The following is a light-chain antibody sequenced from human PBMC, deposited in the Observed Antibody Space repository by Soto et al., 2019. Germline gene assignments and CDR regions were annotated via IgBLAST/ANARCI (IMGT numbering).Light chain of an antibody. J-gene: IGLJ2*01. CDR1: SSDVGRYNY. V-gene: IGLV2-14*01. CDR2: EVS. CDR3: TSYTSSSTLV. Sequence: QSALTQPASVSGSPGQSITISCTGTSSDVGRYNYVSWYQQHPGKAPKLMIYEVSSRPSGVSNRFSGSKSGNTASLTISGLQAEDEADYYCTSYTSSSTLVFGGGTKLTVL.